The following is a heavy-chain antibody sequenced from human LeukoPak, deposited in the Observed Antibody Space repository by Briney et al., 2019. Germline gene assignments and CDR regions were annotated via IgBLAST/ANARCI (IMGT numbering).Heavy chain of an antibody. CDR2: ISAYNANT. J-gene: IGHJ4*02. CDR1: GYTFTSYG. D-gene: IGHD3-10*01. Sequence: ASVKVSCKASGYTFTSYGISWVRQAPGRGLEWVGWISAYNANTNYAQKLQGRVTMTTDTSTSTAYMELRSLRSDDTAVYYCARDPQYYGSGSTYFDYWGQGTLVTVSS. CDR3: ARDPQYYGSGSTYFDY. V-gene: IGHV1-18*01.